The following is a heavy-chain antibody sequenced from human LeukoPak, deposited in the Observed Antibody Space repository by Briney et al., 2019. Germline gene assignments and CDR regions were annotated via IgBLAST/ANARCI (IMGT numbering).Heavy chain of an antibody. CDR3: ARSSHSSGWPPSAYYYYYMDV. Sequence: GEPLKISCKGSEYSFTNYWIGWVRQLPGKGLEWMGIIYHGDSDTRYSLSFQGKVTTSADKSISTAYLQWSSPKASDTAMYYCARSSHSSGWPPSAYYYYYMDVWGKGTTVTISS. J-gene: IGHJ6*03. V-gene: IGHV5-51*01. D-gene: IGHD6-19*01. CDR1: EYSFTNYW. CDR2: IYHGDSDT.